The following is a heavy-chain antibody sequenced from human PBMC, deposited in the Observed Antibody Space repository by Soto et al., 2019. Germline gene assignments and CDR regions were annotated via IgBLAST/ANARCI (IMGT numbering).Heavy chain of an antibody. D-gene: IGHD2-15*01. Sequence: LQQWGAGLLKPSETLSLTCAVYGGSFSGYYWSWIRQPPGKGLEWIGEINPSGSTNYTPSPKSRVTMSGDTPKNQFSLKLTSVTAADTAVYYCARGRDGGAANWGQGTLVTVSS. J-gene: IGHJ4*02. CDR2: INPSGST. CDR1: GGSFSGYY. V-gene: IGHV4-34*01. CDR3: ARGRDGGAAN.